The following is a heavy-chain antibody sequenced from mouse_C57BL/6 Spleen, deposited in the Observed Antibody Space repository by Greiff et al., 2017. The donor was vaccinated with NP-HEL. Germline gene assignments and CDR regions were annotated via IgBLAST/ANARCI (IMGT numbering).Heavy chain of an antibody. J-gene: IGHJ2*01. D-gene: IGHD4-1*01. CDR1: GYTFTNYW. CDR3: ARANSYFDY. Sequence: QVQLQQSGAELVRPGTSVKMSCKASGYTFTNYWIGWAKQRPGHGLEWIGDIYPGGGYTNYNEKFKGKATLTADKSSSTAYMQLSSLTSEDSASYYCARANSYFDYWGQGTTLTVSS. CDR2: IYPGGGYT. V-gene: IGHV1-63*01.